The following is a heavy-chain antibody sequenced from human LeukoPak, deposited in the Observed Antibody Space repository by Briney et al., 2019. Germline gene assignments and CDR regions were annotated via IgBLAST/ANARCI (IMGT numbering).Heavy chain of an antibody. J-gene: IGHJ6*03. V-gene: IGHV3-74*01. Sequence: GGSLRLSCAASGFTFSSYWTHWVRQAPGKGLVWVSRINSDGSSTSYADSVKGRFTISRDNAKNTLYLQMNSLRAEDTAVYYCARDRTARRTVYYYYMDVWGKGTTVTVSS. CDR3: ARDRTARRTVYYYYMDV. CDR1: GFTFSSYW. CDR2: INSDGSST. D-gene: IGHD4-17*01.